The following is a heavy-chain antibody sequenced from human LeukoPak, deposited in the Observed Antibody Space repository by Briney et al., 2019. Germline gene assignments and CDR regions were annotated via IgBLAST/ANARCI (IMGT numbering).Heavy chain of an antibody. CDR1: GGSINSHY. Sequence: SETLSLTCSVSGGSINSHYWSWIRQPPGKRLEGIGYIFNTGNTNYNPSLASRVTMSVDTSRAQFFLRLSPVTAADTAIYYCASRPADTTWYGVLDYWSQGTLVTVSS. CDR3: ASRPADTTWYGVLDY. D-gene: IGHD3-10*01. J-gene: IGHJ4*02. CDR2: IFNTGNT. V-gene: IGHV4-59*11.